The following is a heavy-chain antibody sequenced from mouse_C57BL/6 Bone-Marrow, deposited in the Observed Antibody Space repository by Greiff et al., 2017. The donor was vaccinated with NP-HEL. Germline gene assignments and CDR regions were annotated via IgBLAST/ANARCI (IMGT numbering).Heavy chain of an antibody. CDR2: IYPSDSET. V-gene: IGHV1-61*01. J-gene: IGHJ2*01. CDR3: ARRGLLPDY. Sequence: QVQLQQPGAELVRPGSSVKLSCKASGYTFTSYWMDWVKQRPGQGLEWIGNIYPSDSETHYNQKFKDKATLTVDTSSSTAYMQLSSLTSEDSAVYYCARRGLLPDYWGQGTTLTVSS. CDR1: GYTFTSYW. D-gene: IGHD2-3*01.